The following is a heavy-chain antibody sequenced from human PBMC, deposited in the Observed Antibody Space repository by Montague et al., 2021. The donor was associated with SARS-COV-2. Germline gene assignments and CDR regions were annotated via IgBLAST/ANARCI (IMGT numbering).Heavy chain of an antibody. CDR1: GELFSGFY. CDR2: INDRGNT. Sequence: SETLSLTCAVYGELFSGFYWTWIRQPPGKGLEWIGEINDRGNTNYNSSLKSRVTISMDTSKNQFSLRLSSVTAADTGVYYCARGSLGTTMIVVVMVGAQYGLDNWGQGRLVTVSS. V-gene: IGHV4-34*01. CDR3: ARGSLGTTMIVVVMVGAQYGLDN. D-gene: IGHD3-22*01. J-gene: IGHJ4*02.